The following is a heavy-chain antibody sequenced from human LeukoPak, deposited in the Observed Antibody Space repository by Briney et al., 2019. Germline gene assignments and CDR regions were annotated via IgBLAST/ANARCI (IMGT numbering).Heavy chain of an antibody. CDR2: ISNDGSNT. J-gene: IGHJ6*02. CDR1: GFTFSSYG. Sequence: GGSLRLSCAASGFTFSSYGMEWLRQAPGKGLEWVALISNDGSNTYYEDSVKGRFTISRDNSKNTLYLQMDSLRAEDTAVYYCAKDRGSGTYNSYGMDFRVQGTTVTVSS. CDR3: AKDRGSGTYNSYGMDF. D-gene: IGHD5-12*01. V-gene: IGHV3-30*18.